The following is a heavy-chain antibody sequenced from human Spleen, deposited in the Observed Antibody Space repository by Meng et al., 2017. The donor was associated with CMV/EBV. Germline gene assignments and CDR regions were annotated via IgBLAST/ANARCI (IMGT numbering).Heavy chain of an antibody. CDR3: ARARGKQLGLFDY. D-gene: IGHD6-6*01. V-gene: IGHV4-34*01. CDR2: INHSGST. CDR1: GGSFSGYY. Sequence: SETLSLTCAVYGGSFSGYYWSWIRQPPGKGLEWIGEINHSGSTNYNPSLKSRVTISVDTSKNQFSLKVTSATAADTALYYCARARGKQLGLFDYWGQGTLVTVSS. J-gene: IGHJ4*02.